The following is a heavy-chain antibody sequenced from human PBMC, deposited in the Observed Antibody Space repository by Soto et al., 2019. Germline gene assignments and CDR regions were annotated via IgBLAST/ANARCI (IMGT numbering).Heavy chain of an antibody. D-gene: IGHD7-27*01. V-gene: IGHV1-8*01. CDR3: ARSPRNWGFDY. Sequence: QVQLVQSGAEVKKPGASVKVSCKASGYTFTSYDINWVRQATGQGFEWMGWMNPNSGNTGYAQKFQGRVTMTRDTSITTAYRELSSLTAEDTAVYVCARSPRNWGFDYWGQGTLVTVSS. CDR1: GYTFTSYD. J-gene: IGHJ4*02. CDR2: MNPNSGNT.